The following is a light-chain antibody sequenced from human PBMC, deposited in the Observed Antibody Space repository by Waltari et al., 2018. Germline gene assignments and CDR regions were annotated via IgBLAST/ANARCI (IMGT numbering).Light chain of an antibody. Sequence: QSALTQPPSVSGAPGQSVTISCTGIRSIIWAVYALHWYQQLPRTAPKLLIHGNSNRPSGVPDRFSGSKSGTSASLAITGLQAEDEADYYCQSYDNRLSAWVFGGGTKLTVL. V-gene: IGLV1-40*01. CDR2: GNS. J-gene: IGLJ3*02. CDR3: QSYDNRLSAWV. CDR1: RSIIWAVYA.